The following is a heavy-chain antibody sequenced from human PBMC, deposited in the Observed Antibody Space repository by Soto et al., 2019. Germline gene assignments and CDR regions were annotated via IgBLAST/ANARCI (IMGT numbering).Heavy chain of an antibody. CDR3: ARDSSRRPRKYAVPAASTGCYYYYYVDV. CDR1: GGSFSDFY. V-gene: IGHV4-34*01. J-gene: IGHJ6*03. Sequence: SETLSLTCAVYGGSFSDFYWIWIPQPPGTGLECIDEINHGGGTSYNPSPSLKSRVTVSVDTSKNQFSLKLSSVTAADTAVYYCARDSSRRPRKYAVPAASTGCYYYYYVDVWGKGTTVTVSS. CDR2: INHGGGT. D-gene: IGHD2-2*01.